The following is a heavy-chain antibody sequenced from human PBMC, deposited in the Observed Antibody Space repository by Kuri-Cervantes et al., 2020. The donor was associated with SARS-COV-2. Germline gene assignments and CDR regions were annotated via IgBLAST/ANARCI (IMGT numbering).Heavy chain of an antibody. V-gene: IGHV3-53*01. J-gene: IGHJ4*02. Sequence: GESLKISCAASGFPVSSNYMSWVRQAPGKGLEWVSVIYSGGSTYYADSVKGRFTISRDNSKNTLYLQMNSLRAEDTAVYYCAKEYSGWCQVDYWGQGTLVTVSS. CDR2: IYSGGST. D-gene: IGHD6-19*01. CDR3: AKEYSGWCQVDY. CDR1: GFPVSSNY.